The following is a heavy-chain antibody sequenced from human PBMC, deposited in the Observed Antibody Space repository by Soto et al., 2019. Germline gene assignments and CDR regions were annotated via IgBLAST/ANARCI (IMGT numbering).Heavy chain of an antibody. V-gene: IGHV1-18*01. CDR2: ISAYNGNT. D-gene: IGHD2-2*01. CDR3: ARGIVVVPAAISYYYYMDV. CDR1: GYTFTSYG. Sequence: QVQLVQSGAEVKKPGASVKVSCKASGYTFTSYGISWVRQAPGQGLEWMGWISAYNGNTNYAQKLQGIVTMATGTPTRTAYMELRSLRSDDTAVYYCARGIVVVPAAISYYYYMDVWGKGTTVTVSS. J-gene: IGHJ6*03.